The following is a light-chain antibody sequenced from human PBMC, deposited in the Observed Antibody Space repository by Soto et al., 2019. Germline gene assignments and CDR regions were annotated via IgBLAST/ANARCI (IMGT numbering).Light chain of an antibody. J-gene: IGKJ1*01. CDR3: QQYNSYTRM. CDR2: DAS. CDR1: QSINTW. V-gene: IGKV1-5*01. Sequence: DIQMTQSPSSLPASVGDRVTITCRASQSINTWLAWYQQKPGKAPKLMSSDASSLKSGVPSRFRGSGSGTEFTLTISSLQPDDFATYYCQQYNSYTRMFGQGTKVDIK.